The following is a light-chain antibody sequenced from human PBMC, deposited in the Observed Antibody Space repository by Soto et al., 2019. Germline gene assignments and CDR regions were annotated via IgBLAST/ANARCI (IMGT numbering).Light chain of an antibody. J-gene: IGKJ2*01. CDR3: QHYNNWPFT. CDR1: QSVSSD. CDR2: GAS. Sequence: EVVMTQSPATLSVSPGDRATLSCRASQSVSSDLAWHQQKPGQAPRLLIYGASTRATGIPARFNGSGSGTEFTLTISGLQSEDFAVYYCQHYNNWPFTFGQGTNLETK. V-gene: IGKV3-15*01.